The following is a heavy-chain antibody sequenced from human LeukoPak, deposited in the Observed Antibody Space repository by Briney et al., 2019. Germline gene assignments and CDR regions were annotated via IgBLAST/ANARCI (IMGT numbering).Heavy chain of an antibody. D-gene: IGHD5-12*01. CDR3: AKEGGVYSTPYYMDV. CDR1: GFTFSTYA. J-gene: IGHJ6*03. Sequence: GGSLRLSCAASGFTFSTYAMSWVRQAPGKGLEWVSAISSSGGSSYYTDSVKGRFTISRDNAENSLYLQMNSLRAEDTAVYYCAKEGGVYSTPYYMDVWGKGTTVTVSS. V-gene: IGHV3-23*01. CDR2: ISSSGGSS.